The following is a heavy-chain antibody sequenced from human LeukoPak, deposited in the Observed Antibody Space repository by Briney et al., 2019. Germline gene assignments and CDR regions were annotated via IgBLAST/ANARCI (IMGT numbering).Heavy chain of an antibody. CDR1: GGSFSGYY. Sequence: MTSETLSLTCAVYGGSFSGYYWSWIRQPPGKGLEWIGEINHSGSTNYNPSLKSRVTISVDTSKNQFSLKLSSVTAADTAVYYCARGLGGYCSSPSCYVYGGRGPLVTVSS. CDR3: ARGLGGYCSSPSCYVY. V-gene: IGHV4-34*01. CDR2: INHSGST. D-gene: IGHD2-2*01. J-gene: IGHJ4*02.